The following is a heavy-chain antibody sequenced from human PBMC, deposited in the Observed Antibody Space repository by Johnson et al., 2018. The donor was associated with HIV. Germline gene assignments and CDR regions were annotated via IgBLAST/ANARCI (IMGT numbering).Heavy chain of an antibody. CDR2: ISWNSGSI. CDR3: ARAGGAVRVNGFDM. J-gene: IGHJ3*02. Sequence: VESGGGLIQPGRSLRLSCAASGFTFDDYAMHWVRQAPGMGLEWVSGISWNSGSIGYADSVEGRITISRDNAKNSLYLQMNSLRAEDTALYYCARAGGAVRVNGFDMWGQGTMVTVSS. V-gene: IGHV3-9*01. D-gene: IGHD6-19*01. CDR1: GFTFDDYA.